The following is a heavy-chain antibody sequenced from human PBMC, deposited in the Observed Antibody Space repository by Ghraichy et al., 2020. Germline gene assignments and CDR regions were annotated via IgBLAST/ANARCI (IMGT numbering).Heavy chain of an antibody. V-gene: IGHV3-7*01. J-gene: IGHJ4*02. CDR1: GFTFSSYW. CDR2: IKQDGNEK. CDR3: AREFHGTFDY. Sequence: GGSLRLSCAASGFTFSSYWMSWVRQAPGKGLEWVASIKQDGNEKFYVDSVKGRFTISKDNAKNSLYLQMNSLRGEDTAMYYCAREFHGTFDYWGRGTLVTVSS.